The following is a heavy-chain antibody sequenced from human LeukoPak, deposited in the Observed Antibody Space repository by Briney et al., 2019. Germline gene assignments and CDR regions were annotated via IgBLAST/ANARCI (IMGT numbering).Heavy chain of an antibody. V-gene: IGHV3-23*01. J-gene: IGHJ6*03. CDR1: GFTFSTYA. D-gene: IGHD6-13*01. Sequence: GGSLRLSCAASGFTFSTYAMSWVRQAPGKRLEWVSAISDGGGSTYYADSVKGRFTISRDNSKNTLYLQMNSLRAEDTAVYYCAKTRIAKYYYYMDVWGKGTTVTVSS. CDR3: AKTRIAKYYYYMDV. CDR2: ISDGGGST.